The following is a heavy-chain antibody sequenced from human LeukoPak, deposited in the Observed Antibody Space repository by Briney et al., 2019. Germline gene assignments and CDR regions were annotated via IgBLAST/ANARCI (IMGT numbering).Heavy chain of an antibody. CDR2: IYYSGST. V-gene: IGHV4-39*01. Sequence: KPSETLSLTCTVSGGSISSSSYYWGWIRQPPGKGLEWIGSIYYSGSTYYNPSLKGRVTISVDTSKNQFSLKLSSVTAADTAVSYCARHLTYGSGTDLFDYWGQGTLVTVSS. D-gene: IGHD3-10*01. CDR3: ARHLTYGSGTDLFDY. CDR1: GGSISSSSYY. J-gene: IGHJ4*02.